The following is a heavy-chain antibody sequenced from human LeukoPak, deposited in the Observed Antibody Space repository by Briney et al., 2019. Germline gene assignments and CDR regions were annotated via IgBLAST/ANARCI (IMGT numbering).Heavy chain of an antibody. CDR2: IYYSGST. V-gene: IGHV4-59*01. J-gene: IGHJ4*02. CDR3: ARVDSSSWYYFDY. CDR1: GGSISSYY. D-gene: IGHD6-13*01. Sequence: SETLSLTCTVSGGSISSYYWSWIRQPPGKGLEWIGYIYYSGSTNYNPSLKSRVTISVDTSKNQFSLKLSSVSAADTAVYYCARVDSSSWYYFDYWGQGTLVTVSS.